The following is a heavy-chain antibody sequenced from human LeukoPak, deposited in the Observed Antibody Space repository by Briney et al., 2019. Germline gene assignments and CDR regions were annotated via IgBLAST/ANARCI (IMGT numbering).Heavy chain of an antibody. Sequence: PGGSLRLSCAASGFTFSSCAMHWVRQAPGKGLEWVAVISYDGSNKYYADSVKGRFTISRDNSKNTLYLQMNSLRAEDTAVYYCAREMPTTETFDYWGQGALVTVSS. CDR3: AREMPTTETFDY. D-gene: IGHD5-24*01. CDR1: GFTFSSCA. J-gene: IGHJ4*02. V-gene: IGHV3-30-3*01. CDR2: ISYDGSNK.